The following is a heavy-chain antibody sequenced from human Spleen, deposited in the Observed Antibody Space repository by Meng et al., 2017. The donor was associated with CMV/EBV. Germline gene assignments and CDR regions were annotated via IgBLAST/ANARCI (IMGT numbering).Heavy chain of an antibody. V-gene: IGHV4-61*01. Sequence: TVSGGSVISAYDYWSWIRQTPRKGLEWIGYIYYSGTTTYNPSLKSRVTISADTSKNQFSLELRSVTAADTAVYYCARDVRGRTGDSWGQGTLVTVSS. J-gene: IGHJ4*02. D-gene: IGHD7-27*01. CDR1: GGSVISAYDY. CDR3: ARDVRGRTGDS. CDR2: IYYSGTT.